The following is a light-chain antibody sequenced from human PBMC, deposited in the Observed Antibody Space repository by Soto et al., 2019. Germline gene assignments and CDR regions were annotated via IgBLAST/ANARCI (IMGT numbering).Light chain of an antibody. J-gene: IGLJ3*02. V-gene: IGLV2-14*01. CDR3: SSYTSSSTLHWV. CDR1: SSDVGGYNY. Sequence: QSVLTQPASVSGSPGQSITISCTGTSSDVGGYNYVSWYQQHTGKAPKLMIYEVSNRPSGVSNRFSGSKSGNTASLTISGLQAEDEADYYCSSYTSSSTLHWVFGGGTKVTVL. CDR2: EVS.